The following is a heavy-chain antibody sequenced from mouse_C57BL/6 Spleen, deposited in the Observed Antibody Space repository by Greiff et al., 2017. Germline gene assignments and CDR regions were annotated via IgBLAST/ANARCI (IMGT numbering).Heavy chain of an antibody. Sequence: EVQRVESGGDLVKPGGSLKLSCAASGFTFSSYGMSWVRQTPDKRLEWVATISSGGSYTYYPDSVKGRFTISRDNAKNTLYLQMSSLKSEYTAMYYCARHGDGTSYFDYWGQGTTLTVSS. D-gene: IGHD4-1*01. V-gene: IGHV5-6*01. J-gene: IGHJ2*01. CDR1: GFTFSSYG. CDR3: ARHGDGTSYFDY. CDR2: ISSGGSYT.